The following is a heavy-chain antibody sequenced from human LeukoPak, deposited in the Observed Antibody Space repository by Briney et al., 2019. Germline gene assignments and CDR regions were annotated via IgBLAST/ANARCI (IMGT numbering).Heavy chain of an antibody. J-gene: IGHJ2*01. CDR2: IYYSGST. D-gene: IGHD2/OR15-2a*01. CDR1: GGSISSSSYY. Sequence: SETLSLTCTVSGGSISSSSYYWGWIRQPPGKGLVWIGSIYYSGSTYYNPSLKGRVTISVDTSKNQFSLKLGSVTAADTAVYYCARAFRAQYFDLWGRGTLVTVSS. CDR3: ARAFRAQYFDL. V-gene: IGHV4-39*01.